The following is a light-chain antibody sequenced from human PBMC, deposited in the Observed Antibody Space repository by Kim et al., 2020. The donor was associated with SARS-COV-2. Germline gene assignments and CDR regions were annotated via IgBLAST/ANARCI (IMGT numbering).Light chain of an antibody. V-gene: IGKV3-15*01. CDR2: GAS. CDR1: QSVSTN. Sequence: GSPGERATRACRASQSVSTNLAWYQQKPGQAPRLLIYGASTRVTGIPATFSGSGSGTEFTLTISSLQSEDFAIYYCQQYNNGPPTFGQGTRLEIK. J-gene: IGKJ5*01. CDR3: QQYNNGPPT.